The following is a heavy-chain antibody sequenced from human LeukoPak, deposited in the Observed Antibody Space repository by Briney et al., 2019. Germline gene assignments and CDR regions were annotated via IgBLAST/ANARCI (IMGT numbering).Heavy chain of an antibody. Sequence: PGGSLRLSCTASGFTFGDYAMSWVRQAPGKGLEWVGFIRSKAYGGTTEYAASVEGRFTISRDDSKSIAYLQMNSLKTEGTAVYYCTRASPYYYDSSGYYDPPDYWGQGTLVTVSS. CDR1: GFTFGDYA. CDR2: IRSKAYGGTT. V-gene: IGHV3-49*04. D-gene: IGHD3-22*01. CDR3: TRASPYYYDSSGYYDPPDY. J-gene: IGHJ4*02.